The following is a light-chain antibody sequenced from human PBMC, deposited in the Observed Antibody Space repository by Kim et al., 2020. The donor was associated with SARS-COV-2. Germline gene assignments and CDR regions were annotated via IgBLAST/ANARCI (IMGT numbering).Light chain of an antibody. CDR2: AAS. CDR1: QRISIN. J-gene: IGKJ4*01. CDR3: QQSDDTPLT. Sequence: DIQMTQSPSSLSASVGDRVTITCRASQRISINLNWYQQKPGKAPSLLISAASKLRSGVPSRFSGSGSGTDFTLTISNLQPEDFATYYCQQSDDTPLTFGGGTKVDIK. V-gene: IGKV1-39*01.